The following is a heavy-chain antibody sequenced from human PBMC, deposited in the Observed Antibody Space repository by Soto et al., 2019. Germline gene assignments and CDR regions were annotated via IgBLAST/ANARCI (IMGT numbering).Heavy chain of an antibody. J-gene: IGHJ4*02. Sequence: PGGSLRLSCAASGFTFTTYWMHWVRQAPGKGLVWVSRINIDGSTTNYADSVKGRFTISRDNAKNTLFLQMNSLRAEDTAVYYCVREAAAAGTAFDYWGQGTLVTVSS. CDR1: GFTFTTYW. CDR3: VREAAAAGTAFDY. V-gene: IGHV3-74*01. CDR2: INIDGSTT. D-gene: IGHD6-13*01.